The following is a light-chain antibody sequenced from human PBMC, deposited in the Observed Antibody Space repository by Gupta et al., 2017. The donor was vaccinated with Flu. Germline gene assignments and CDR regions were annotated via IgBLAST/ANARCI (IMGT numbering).Light chain of an antibody. CDR3: YSTDSSGNHGV. CDR1: ALPKKF. V-gene: IGLV3-10*01. J-gene: IGLJ3*02. Sequence: SYELTQPPSVSVSPGQTASITCSGDALPKKFAYWYQQRSGQAPVLVIYEDSKRPSGIPERFSGSSSGTMATLTITKAQVEDEADYYCYSTDSSGNHGVFGGGTKVTVL. CDR2: EDS.